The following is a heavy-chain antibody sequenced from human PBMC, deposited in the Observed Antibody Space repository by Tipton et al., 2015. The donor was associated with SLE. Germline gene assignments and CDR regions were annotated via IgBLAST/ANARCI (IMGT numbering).Heavy chain of an antibody. CDR2: IYYSGST. J-gene: IGHJ5*02. CDR3: ARDRLITGTTGWFDP. D-gene: IGHD1-14*01. CDR1: GDSISSGGYF. Sequence: TLSLTCTVSGDSISSGGYFWSWIRQHPGKGLEWIGYIYYSGSTYYNPSLKSRVTISVDTSKNQFSLKVTSVTAADTAVYFCARDRLITGTTGWFDPWGQGTLVTVSS. V-gene: IGHV4-31*03.